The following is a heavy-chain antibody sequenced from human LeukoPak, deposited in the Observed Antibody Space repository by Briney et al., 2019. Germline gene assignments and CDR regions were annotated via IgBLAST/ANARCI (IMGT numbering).Heavy chain of an antibody. CDR3: ARRVDGIPYFDS. Sequence: SETLSLTCAVSGASISSSNWWNWVRQPPGKGLEWIGEIYHGGSTGYNPSLKSRVTLSVDKSNNQFSLNVNSVTATDTAVYYCARRVDGIPYFDSWGLGTLVTVSS. CDR2: IYHGGST. V-gene: IGHV4-4*02. CDR1: GASISSSNW. D-gene: IGHD6-19*01. J-gene: IGHJ4*02.